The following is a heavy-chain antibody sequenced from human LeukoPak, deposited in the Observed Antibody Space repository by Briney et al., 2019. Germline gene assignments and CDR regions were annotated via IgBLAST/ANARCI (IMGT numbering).Heavy chain of an antibody. CDR1: GFTFSNAW. J-gene: IGHJ3*02. Sequence: TGGSLRLSCAASGFTFSNAWMSWVRQAPGKGLEWVGRIKSKTDGGTTDYAAPVKGRFTISRDDSKNTLYLQMNSLKTEDTAVYYCTTAASYSSSWYGGDAFDTWGQGTMVTVSS. CDR3: TTAASYSSSWYGGDAFDT. D-gene: IGHD6-13*01. CDR2: IKSKTDGGTT. V-gene: IGHV3-15*01.